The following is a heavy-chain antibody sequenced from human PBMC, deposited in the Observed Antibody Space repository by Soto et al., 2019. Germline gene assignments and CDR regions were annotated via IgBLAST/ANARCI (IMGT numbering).Heavy chain of an antibody. CDR3: ANSSSWYMFDP. J-gene: IGHJ5*02. CDR1: GFTFSSYA. CDR2: ISYDGSNK. D-gene: IGHD6-13*01. Sequence: QVQLVESGGGVVQPGRSLRLSCAASGFTFSSYAMHWVRQAPGKGLEWVAVISYDGSNKYYADSVKGRFTISRDNSKNTLYMKMNSLRTEDTAVYYCANSSSWYMFDPWGQGTLVTVSS. V-gene: IGHV3-30-3*01.